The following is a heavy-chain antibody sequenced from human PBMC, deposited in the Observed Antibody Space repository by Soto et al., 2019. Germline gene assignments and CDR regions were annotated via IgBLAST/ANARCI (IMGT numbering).Heavy chain of an antibody. CDR3: ARVHVMVVAGSTFDY. CDR1: VDSISSCSY. Sequence: SEPLSLPCTVSVDSISSCSYCACIRQPPGKGPEWIASIYHGGTTFYNPSLKSRITISVDTSNNQFSLKLTSVTAADTAVYYCARVHVMVVAGSTFDYWGHGTLVTVSS. CDR2: IYHGGTT. D-gene: IGHD6-19*01. V-gene: IGHV4-38-2*02. J-gene: IGHJ4*01.